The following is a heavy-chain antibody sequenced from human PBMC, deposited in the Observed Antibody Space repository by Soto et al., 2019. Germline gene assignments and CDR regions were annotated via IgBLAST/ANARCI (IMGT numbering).Heavy chain of an antibody. Sequence: LRLSCAASGFTFSTYGMHWVRQAPGKGLEWVAVIWYDGSNKYYADSVKGRFTISRDNSKNTLYLQMNSLRAEDTAVYYCARDPGYYDSSGYSPYYFDYWGQGTLVTVSS. CDR1: GFTFSTYG. CDR2: IWYDGSNK. D-gene: IGHD3-22*01. CDR3: ARDPGYYDSSGYSPYYFDY. J-gene: IGHJ4*02. V-gene: IGHV3-33*01.